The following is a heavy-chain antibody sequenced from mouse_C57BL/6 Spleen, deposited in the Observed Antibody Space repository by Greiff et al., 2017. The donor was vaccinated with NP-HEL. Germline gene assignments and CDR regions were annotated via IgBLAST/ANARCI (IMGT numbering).Heavy chain of an antibody. V-gene: IGHV5-6*01. CDR2: ISSGGSYT. CDR3: ARPTVVAKPYYFDY. D-gene: IGHD1-1*01. J-gene: IGHJ2*01. Sequence: VQLKESGGDLVKPGGSLKLSCAASGFTFSSYGMSWVRQTPDKRLEWVATISSGGSYTYYPDSVKGRFTISRDNAKNTLYLQMSSLKSEDTAMYYCARPTVVAKPYYFDYWGQGTTLTVSS. CDR1: GFTFSSYG.